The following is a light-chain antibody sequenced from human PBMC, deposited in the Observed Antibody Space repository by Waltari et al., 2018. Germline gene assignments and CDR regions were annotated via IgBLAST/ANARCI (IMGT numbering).Light chain of an antibody. CDR3: SSFTTIGTLVV. J-gene: IGLJ2*01. CDR2: EVT. Sequence: QSALTQPASVSGSPGQSITISCTGTSSDVGGYKHVSWYQQQPGKAPKLLMSEVTKRPSGVSNRFSVSHAGNTASLTISGLQAEDEAEYYCSSFTTIGTLVVFGGGTKLTVL. CDR1: SSDVGGYKH. V-gene: IGLV2-14*01.